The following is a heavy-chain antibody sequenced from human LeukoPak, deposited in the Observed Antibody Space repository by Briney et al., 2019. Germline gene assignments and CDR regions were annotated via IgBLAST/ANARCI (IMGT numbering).Heavy chain of an antibody. CDR1: GGSISSSSYY. D-gene: IGHD3-10*01. CDR3: ARDGRPMVRGVIYYYYGMDV. J-gene: IGHJ6*02. CDR2: INHSGST. Sequence: PSETLSLTCTVSGGSISSSSYYWGWIRQPPGKGLEWIGEINHSGSTNYNPSLKSRVTISVDTSKNQFSLKLSSVTAADTAVYYCARDGRPMVRGVIYYYYGMDVWGQGTTVTVSS. V-gene: IGHV4-39*07.